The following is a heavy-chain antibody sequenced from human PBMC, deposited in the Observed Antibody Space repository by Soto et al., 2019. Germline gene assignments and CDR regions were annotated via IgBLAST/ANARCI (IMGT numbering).Heavy chain of an antibody. CDR2: IKSDGNSI. J-gene: IGHJ4*02. CDR3: ARDSGVYPAQDY. CDR1: GFTFSSYW. V-gene: IGHV3-74*01. Sequence: PGGSLRLSCAASGFTFSSYWMHWVRQAPGKGLVWVSRIKSDGNSITYADSVKGRFTISRDNAKNTLYLQMNSLRVEDTAVYYCARDSGVYPAQDYWGQGTLVTVS. D-gene: IGHD6-6*01.